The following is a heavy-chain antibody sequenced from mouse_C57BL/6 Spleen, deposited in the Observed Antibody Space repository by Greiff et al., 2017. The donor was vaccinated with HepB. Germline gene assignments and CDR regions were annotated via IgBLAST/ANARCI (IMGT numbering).Heavy chain of an antibody. Sequence: VQLQQSGAELVRPGASVTLSCKASGYTFTDYEMHWVKQTPVHGLEWIGAIVPETGGTAYNQKFKGKAILTADKSSSTAYMELRSLTSEDSAVYYCTYYGRKYYFDYWGQGTTLTVSS. CDR1: GYTFTDYE. CDR3: TYYGRKYYFDY. D-gene: IGHD1-1*01. V-gene: IGHV1-15*01. CDR2: IVPETGGT. J-gene: IGHJ2*01.